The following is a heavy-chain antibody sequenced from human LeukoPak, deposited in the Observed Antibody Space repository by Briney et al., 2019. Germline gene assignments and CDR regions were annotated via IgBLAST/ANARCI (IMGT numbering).Heavy chain of an antibody. CDR1: GSTFSNYW. V-gene: IGHV3-7*01. Sequence: QSGGSLRLSCAASGSTFSNYWMSWVRQAPGKGLEWVANIKEDGSEKYYVDSVKGRFTISRDNARNSLYLQMNSLRAEDTAVYCCASGRQLGYWGQGTLVTVSS. D-gene: IGHD6-13*01. CDR2: IKEDGSEK. CDR3: ASGRQLGY. J-gene: IGHJ4*02.